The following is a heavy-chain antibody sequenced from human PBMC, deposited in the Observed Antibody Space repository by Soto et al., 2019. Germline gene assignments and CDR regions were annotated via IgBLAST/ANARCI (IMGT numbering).Heavy chain of an antibody. CDR2: ISWNSGSI. V-gene: IGHV3-9*01. D-gene: IGHD6-19*01. Sequence: GVSLGLSFAASGFTFDDYSMHWVRQAPGKGLEWVSGISWNSGSIGYADSVKGRFTISRDNAKNSLYLQMNSLRAEDTALYYCAKVAVAGTVDYYYYYMDVWGKGTTVTVSS. CDR1: GFTFDDYS. J-gene: IGHJ6*03. CDR3: AKVAVAGTVDYYYYYMDV.